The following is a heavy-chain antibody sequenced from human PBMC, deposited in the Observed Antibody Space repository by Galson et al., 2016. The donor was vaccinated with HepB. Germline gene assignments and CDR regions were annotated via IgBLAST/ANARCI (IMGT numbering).Heavy chain of an antibody. J-gene: IGHJ4*02. CDR1: GFDFSSYA. Sequence: SLRLSCAASGFDFSSYAMNWVRQAPGKGLEWVSAISDSGDRRYYEDSVKGRFTISRDNSKKTLYLQMNRLRAEDTAIYYCAKDPGRRFLEGSDYWGQGTLVTVSS. CDR3: AKDPGRRFLEGSDY. D-gene: IGHD3-3*01. V-gene: IGHV3-23*01. CDR2: ISDSGDRR.